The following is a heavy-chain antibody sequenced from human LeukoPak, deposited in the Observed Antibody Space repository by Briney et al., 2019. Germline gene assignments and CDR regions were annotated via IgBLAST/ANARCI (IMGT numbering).Heavy chain of an antibody. J-gene: IGHJ3*02. V-gene: IGHV4-34*01. CDR3: ASRDGYNDAFDI. CDR2: INHSGST. Sequence: SETLSLTCAVYGGSFSGYYWSWIRQPPGKGLEWIGEINHSGSTNYNPSLKSRVTISVDTSKNRFSLKLSSVTAADTAVYYCASRDGYNDAFDIWGQGTMVTVSS. D-gene: IGHD5-24*01. CDR1: GGSFSGYY.